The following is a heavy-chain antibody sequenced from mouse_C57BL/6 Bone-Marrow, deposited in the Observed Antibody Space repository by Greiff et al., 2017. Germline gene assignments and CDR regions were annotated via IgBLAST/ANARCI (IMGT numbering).Heavy chain of an antibody. CDR3: ARWRGGYYRDAMDF. D-gene: IGHD2-3*01. CDR1: GYTFTDYN. V-gene: IGHV1-18*01. CDR2: INPNNGGT. Sequence: VQLQQPGPELVKPGASVKIPCKASGYTFTDYNMDWVKQSHGKSLEWIGDINPNNGGTIYNQKFKGKATLTVDTSSSTAYMGLRSLTSEDTAVYDCARWRGGYYRDAMDFWGQRTSVTFSS. J-gene: IGHJ4*01.